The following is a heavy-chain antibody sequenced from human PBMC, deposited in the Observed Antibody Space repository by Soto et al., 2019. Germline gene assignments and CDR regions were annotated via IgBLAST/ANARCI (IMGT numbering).Heavy chain of an antibody. CDR3: AKGYCSITSCYAKNYYYYYMDV. CDR2: ISGSGGST. V-gene: IGHV3-23*01. CDR1: GFTFSSYA. J-gene: IGHJ6*03. D-gene: IGHD2-2*01. Sequence: SLRISCAASGFTFSSYAMSWVRQAPGKGLEWVSAISGSGGSTYYADSVKGRFTISRDNSKNTLYLQMNSLRAGDTAVYYCAKGYCSITSCYAKNYYYYYMDVWGKVTTVTVSS.